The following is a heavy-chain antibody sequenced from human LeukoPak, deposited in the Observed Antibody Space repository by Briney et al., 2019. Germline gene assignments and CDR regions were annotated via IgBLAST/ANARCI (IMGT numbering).Heavy chain of an antibody. CDR1: GGSFSDYY. CDR2: INHSGSP. J-gene: IGHJ5*02. D-gene: IGHD2-15*01. V-gene: IGHV4-34*01. CDR3: ARGYCSGGSCPFDP. Sequence: SETLSLTCAVYGGSFSDYYWTWIRQPPGKGLEWIGEINHSGSPNNNPSLKSRVSISFDTSKNQFSLKLTSVTAADTAVYYCARGYCSGGSCPFDPWGQGTLVTVSS.